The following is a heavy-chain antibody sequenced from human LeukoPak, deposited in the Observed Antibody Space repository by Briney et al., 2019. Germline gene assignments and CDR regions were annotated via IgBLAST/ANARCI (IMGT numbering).Heavy chain of an antibody. CDR2: ITSTSDTI. D-gene: IGHD1-26*01. Sequence: GGSLRLSCVTSGFPFSTYSMNWVRQAPGKGLEWLSYITSTSDTIYYADSVKGRFTISRDNAKNSLYLQMNSLRAEDTAVYYCASFPWDLRPAWGQGTLVSVAS. CDR1: GFPFSTYS. CDR3: ASFPWDLRPA. V-gene: IGHV3-48*01. J-gene: IGHJ4*02.